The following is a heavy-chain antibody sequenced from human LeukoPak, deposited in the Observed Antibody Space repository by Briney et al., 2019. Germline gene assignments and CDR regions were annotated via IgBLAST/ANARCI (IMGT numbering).Heavy chain of an antibody. J-gene: IGHJ4*02. V-gene: IGHV5-51*01. CDR1: GYSFTSYW. D-gene: IGHD3-16*01. Sequence: GESLKISCKGSGYSFTSYWIGWVRQMPGKGLEWLGIIYPGDSDTRYSPSFQGQVTISADKSISTASLQWSSLKASDTAMYYCARLSAVPRGEFDYWGQGTLVTVSS. CDR3: ARLSAVPRGEFDY. CDR2: IYPGDSDT.